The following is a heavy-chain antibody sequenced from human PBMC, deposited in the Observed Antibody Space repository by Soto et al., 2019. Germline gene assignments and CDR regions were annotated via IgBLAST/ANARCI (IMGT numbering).Heavy chain of an antibody. J-gene: IGHJ6*03. V-gene: IGHV4-31*03. CDR3: TRDLRENYYYYMDV. Sequence: QVQLQESGPGLVKPSQTLSLTCTVSGGSISSGGYYWSWIRQHPGKGLEWIGYIYYSGSTYYNPSLKSRVTISVDTSKNQFSLKLSSVTAADTAVYYCTRDLRENYYYYMDVWGKGTTVTVSS. CDR1: GGSISSGGYY. CDR2: IYYSGST.